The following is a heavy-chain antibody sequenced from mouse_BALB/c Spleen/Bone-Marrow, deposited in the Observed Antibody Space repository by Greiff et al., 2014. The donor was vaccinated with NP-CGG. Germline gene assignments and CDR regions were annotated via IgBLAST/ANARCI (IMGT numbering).Heavy chain of an antibody. D-gene: IGHD3-1*01. Sequence: VQLKDSGAELVKPGASVKLSCTASGFNIKDTYMHWVKQRPEQGLEWIGRIDPANGNTKYDPKFQGKATITADTSSNTAYLQLSGLTSEDTAVYYCARRAARATGFAYWGQGTLVTVSA. CDR2: IDPANGNT. J-gene: IGHJ3*01. V-gene: IGHV14-3*02. CDR3: ARRAARATGFAY. CDR1: GFNIKDTY.